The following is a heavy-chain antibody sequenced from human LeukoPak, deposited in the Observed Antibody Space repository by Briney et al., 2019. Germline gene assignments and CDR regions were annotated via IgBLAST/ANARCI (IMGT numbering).Heavy chain of an antibody. CDR2: ITGSSSYI. CDR3: ARVAGGSYDSSGYYGIDI. V-gene: IGHV3-21*01. J-gene: IGHJ3*02. Sequence: PGGSLRLSCAASGFTFSSYAMNWVRRAPGKGLEWVSSITGSSSYIYYADSVKGRFTISRDNAKNSLYLQMNSLRAEDTAVYYCARVAGGSYDSSGYYGIDIWGQGTMVTVSS. D-gene: IGHD3-22*01. CDR1: GFTFSSYA.